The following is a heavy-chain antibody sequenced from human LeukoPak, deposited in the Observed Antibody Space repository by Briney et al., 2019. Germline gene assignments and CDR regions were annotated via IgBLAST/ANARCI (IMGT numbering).Heavy chain of an antibody. J-gene: IGHJ4*02. CDR3: ARGGSITALPPSIFY. CDR2: ISYDGTNK. CDR1: GFTFSDYA. Sequence: PGRSLRLSSAAAGFTFSDYAIHWDRHAPRKGLGWVTVISYDGTNKYYSDSVKGRFAISRDNSKNTLFLQMSSLRAEDTAVYYCARGGSITALPPSIFYWGQETLVTVSS. D-gene: IGHD6-6*01. V-gene: IGHV3-30*09.